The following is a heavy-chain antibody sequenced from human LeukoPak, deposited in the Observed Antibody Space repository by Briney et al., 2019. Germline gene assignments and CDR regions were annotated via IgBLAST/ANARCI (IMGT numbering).Heavy chain of an antibody. CDR2: INHSGST. V-gene: IGHV4-34*01. D-gene: IGHD5-12*01. Sequence: SETLSLTCTVSGGSISGYYWSWIRQPPGKGLEWIGEINHSGSTNYNPSLKSRVTISVDTSKNQFSLKLSSVTAADTAVYYCARGRYSGYDPNYYMDVWGKGTTVTVSS. CDR1: GGSISGYY. CDR3: ARGRYSGYDPNYYMDV. J-gene: IGHJ6*03.